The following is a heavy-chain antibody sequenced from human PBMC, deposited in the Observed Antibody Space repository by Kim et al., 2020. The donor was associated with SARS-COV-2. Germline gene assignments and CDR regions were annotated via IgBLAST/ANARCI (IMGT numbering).Heavy chain of an antibody. Sequence: GGSLRLSCAASGFTFSSYGMHWVRQAPGKGLEWVAVIWYDGSNKYYADSVKGRFTISRDNSKKTLYLQMNSLRAEDTAVYYCAKDRAFGDYDSSDYWGQGTLVTVSS. V-gene: IGHV3-33*06. CDR1: GFTFSSYG. J-gene: IGHJ4*02. D-gene: IGHD3-22*01. CDR2: IWYDGSNK. CDR3: AKDRAFGDYDSSDY.